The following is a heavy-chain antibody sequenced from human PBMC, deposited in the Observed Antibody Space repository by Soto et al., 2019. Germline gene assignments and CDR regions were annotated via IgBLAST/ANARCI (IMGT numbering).Heavy chain of an antibody. CDR1: GFSFSSYG. D-gene: IGHD3-22*01. J-gene: IGHJ5*02. CDR3: ARDRSGFHWFDA. V-gene: IGHV3-30*03. CDR2: ISYDGTDE. Sequence: QVQLVESGGGVVQPGRSLRLSCAASGFSFSSYGMHWVRQAPGKGLEWVAMISYDGTDEYYADSVKGRFTISRDNSKNAVYLQMNSLRAEDTAVYYCARDRSGFHWFDAWGQGTLVTVSS.